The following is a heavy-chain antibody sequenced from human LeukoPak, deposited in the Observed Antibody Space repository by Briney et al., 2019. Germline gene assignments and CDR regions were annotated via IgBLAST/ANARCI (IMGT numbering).Heavy chain of an antibody. D-gene: IGHD5-24*01. CDR2: INHSGST. Sequence: SETLSLTCAVYGGSFSGHYWSWIRQPPGKGLEWIGEINHSGSTNYNPSLKSRVTISVDTSKNQFSLKLSSVTAADTAVYYCARAGGDGYNYDYWGQGTLVTVSS. CDR1: GGSFSGHY. V-gene: IGHV4-34*01. J-gene: IGHJ4*02. CDR3: ARAGGDGYNYDY.